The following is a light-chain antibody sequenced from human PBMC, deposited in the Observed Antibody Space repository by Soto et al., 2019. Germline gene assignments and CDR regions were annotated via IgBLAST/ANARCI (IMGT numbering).Light chain of an antibody. V-gene: IGLV2-14*01. J-gene: IGLJ3*02. CDR2: HVS. CDR1: SSDLGGYDY. CDR3: TSYTSTNTWV. Sequence: QSALTQPASVSGSPGQSITISCTGTSSDLGGYDYVSWFQQHPDKAPKLMIYHVSNRPSGVSDRFSGSKSGNTASLTISGLQAEDEADYYCTSYTSTNTWVFGGATKLTVL.